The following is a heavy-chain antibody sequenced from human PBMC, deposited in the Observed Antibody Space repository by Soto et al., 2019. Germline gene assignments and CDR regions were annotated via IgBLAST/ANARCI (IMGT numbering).Heavy chain of an antibody. Sequence: QVQLVQSGAEVKKPGASVKVSCKASGYTFTSYDINWVRQATGQGLEWMGWMNPNSGNTGYAQKFQGRVTMTRNTYISTAYMELSSLRSEDTAVYYCARARRYCSGGSCKETRSFDYWGQGTLVTVSS. J-gene: IGHJ4*02. CDR1: GYTFTSYD. D-gene: IGHD2-15*01. V-gene: IGHV1-8*01. CDR2: MNPNSGNT. CDR3: ARARRYCSGGSCKETRSFDY.